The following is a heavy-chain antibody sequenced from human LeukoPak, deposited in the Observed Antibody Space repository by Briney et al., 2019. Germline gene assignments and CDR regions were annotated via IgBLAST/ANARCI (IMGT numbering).Heavy chain of an antibody. CDR2: IYYSGST. D-gene: IGHD5-12*01. Sequence: SETLSLTCAVSGDSISSGDYSWSWIRQPPGKGLEWIGYIYYSGSTYYNPSLKSRVTISVDTSKNQFSLKLSSVTAADTAVYYCARVGYSGYDDYWGQGTLVTVSS. CDR3: ARVGYSGYDDY. CDR1: GDSISSGDYS. J-gene: IGHJ4*02. V-gene: IGHV4-30-4*01.